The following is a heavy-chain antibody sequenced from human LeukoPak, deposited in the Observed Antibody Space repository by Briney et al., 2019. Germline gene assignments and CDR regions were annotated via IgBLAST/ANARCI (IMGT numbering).Heavy chain of an antibody. CDR2: IIPIFGTA. V-gene: IGHV1-69*06. Sequence: SVKVSCKASGGIFSSYAISWVRQAPGQGLEWMGRIIPIFGTANYAQKFQGRVTITADTSTDTAYMELSSLRSEDTAVYYCATVDTAMVNGVDYWGQGTLVTVSS. D-gene: IGHD5-18*01. CDR1: GGIFSSYA. J-gene: IGHJ4*02. CDR3: ATVDTAMVNGVDY.